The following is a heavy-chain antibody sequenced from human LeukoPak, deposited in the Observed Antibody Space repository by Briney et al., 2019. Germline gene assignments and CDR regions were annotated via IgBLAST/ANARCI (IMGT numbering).Heavy chain of an antibody. CDR2: ISDSSDNT. CDR1: GFTFSSYW. Sequence: GGSLRLSCAASGFTFSSYWMSWVRQAPGKGLEWVSAISDSSDNTYYADSVKGRFTISRDNSKNTLYLQMDSLRAEDTAVYYCATPIVEVPAAPENYMDVWGKGTTVTVSS. CDR3: ATPIVEVPAAPENYMDV. J-gene: IGHJ6*03. D-gene: IGHD2-2*01. V-gene: IGHV3-23*01.